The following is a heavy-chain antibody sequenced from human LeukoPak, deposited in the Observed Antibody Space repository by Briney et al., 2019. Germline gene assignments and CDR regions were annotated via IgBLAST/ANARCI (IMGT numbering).Heavy chain of an antibody. V-gene: IGHV1-8*03. J-gene: IGHJ6*03. CDR1: GYTFTSYD. CDR2: MNPNSGNT. D-gene: IGHD6-19*01. CDR3: ARRAVGNSYYYYMDV. Sequence: ASVKVSCKASGYTFTSYDITWVRQVSGQGLEWMGWMNPNSGNTDYAQNFQGRVTITRNTSISTAYMELSSLRSEDTAVYYCARRAVGNSYYYYMDVWAKGPRSPSP.